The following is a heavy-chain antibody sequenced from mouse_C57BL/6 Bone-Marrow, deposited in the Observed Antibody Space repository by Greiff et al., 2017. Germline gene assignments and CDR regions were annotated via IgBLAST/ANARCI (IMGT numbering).Heavy chain of an antibody. D-gene: IGHD2-3*01. CDR3: AREGVVITGAYAMDY. CDR2: IDPSDSYT. Sequence: QVQLQQPGAELVMPGASVKLSCKASGYTFTSDWMHWVKQRPGQGLEWNGEIDPSDSYTNYNQKFKGKSTLTVAKYSSTAYMQLSSLTSEDSAVYYCAREGVVITGAYAMDYWGQGTSVTV. CDR1: GYTFTSDW. V-gene: IGHV1-69*01. J-gene: IGHJ4*01.